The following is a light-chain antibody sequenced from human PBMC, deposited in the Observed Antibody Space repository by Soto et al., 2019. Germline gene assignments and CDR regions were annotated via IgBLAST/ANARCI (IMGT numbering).Light chain of an antibody. CDR2: ETS. CDR3: QQRAIWPWT. Sequence: VLAQSPATLSLSPGERVTLSCRASQNIGDFFAWYQQKGGQTPRLLIFETSRRAPGIPARFTGSGSGPDCTLTISSLEPEDSAVYYCQQRAIWPWTFGPGAKVDIK. CDR1: QNIGDF. V-gene: IGKV3-11*01. J-gene: IGKJ1*01.